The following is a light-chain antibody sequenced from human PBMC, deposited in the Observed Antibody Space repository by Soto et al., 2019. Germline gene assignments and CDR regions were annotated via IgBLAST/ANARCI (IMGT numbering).Light chain of an antibody. J-gene: IGLJ1*01. V-gene: IGLV2-14*03. CDR2: DVS. Sequence: QSSLTQPASVSGSAGQSITISCTGTSSDVGGYNYVSWYRQHPGKAPELMIYDVSNRPSGVSNRFSASKSGNTASLTISGLQAEDEADYYCCSYTSSRDYVFGTGTKVTVL. CDR1: SSDVGGYNY. CDR3: CSYTSSRDYV.